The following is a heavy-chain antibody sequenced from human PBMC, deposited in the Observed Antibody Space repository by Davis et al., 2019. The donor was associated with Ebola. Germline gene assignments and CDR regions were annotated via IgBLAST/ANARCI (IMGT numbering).Heavy chain of an antibody. Sequence: PGGSLRLSCEVSGGTLSNYWMTWFRQAPGKGLEWVANIKQDGSEIEYVASVKGRFTIPRANAKNSLYLQMNSLRAEDTDIYYGAGGGGWLTDFWGQGTLVTVSS. J-gene: IGHJ4*02. D-gene: IGHD5-12*01. CDR1: GGTLSNYW. CDR3: AGGGGWLTDF. V-gene: IGHV3-7*01. CDR2: IKQDGSEI.